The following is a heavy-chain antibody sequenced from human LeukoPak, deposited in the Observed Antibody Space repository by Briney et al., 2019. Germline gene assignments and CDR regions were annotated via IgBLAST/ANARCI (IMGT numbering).Heavy chain of an antibody. D-gene: IGHD2-15*01. V-gene: IGHV3-53*01. Sequence: PGRSLRLSCAASGFSVNGNYMSWVRQAPGKGLEWVSVIYSDGGTYYSDYVKGRFTISRDYSKNTLYLQMSSLGVEDTAVYYCARDSKGPAFWGQGTLVTVSS. CDR2: IYSDGGT. CDR3: ARDSKGPAF. CDR1: GFSVNGNY. J-gene: IGHJ4*02.